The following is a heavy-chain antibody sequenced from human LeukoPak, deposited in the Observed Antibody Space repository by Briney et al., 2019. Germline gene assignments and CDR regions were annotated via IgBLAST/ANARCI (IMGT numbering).Heavy chain of an antibody. J-gene: IGHJ4*02. D-gene: IGHD6-25*01. V-gene: IGHV4-39*01. CDR3: ARHDRGINAAHFDY. Sequence: SETLSLTCTVSGGSISSSSYYWGWIRQPPGKGLEWIGSIYYSGSTYYNPSLKSRVTISVDTSKNQFSLKLSSVTAADTAVYYCARHDRGINAAHFDYWGQGTLVTVSS. CDR1: GGSISSSSYY. CDR2: IYYSGST.